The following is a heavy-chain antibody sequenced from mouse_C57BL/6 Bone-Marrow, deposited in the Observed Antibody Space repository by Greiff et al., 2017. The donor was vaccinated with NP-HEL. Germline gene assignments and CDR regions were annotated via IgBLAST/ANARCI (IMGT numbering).Heavy chain of an antibody. CDR3: ARGREYYDYLDYYAMHC. V-gene: IGHV1-66*01. CDR2: IYPGSGNT. J-gene: IGHJ4*01. D-gene: IGHD2-4*01. Sequence: VQLQQPGPELVKPGASVKISCKASGYSFTSYYIHWVKQRPGQGLEWIGWIYPGSGNTKYNEKFKGKATLTADTSSSTAYMQLSSLTSEDSAVYYCARGREYYDYLDYYAMHCWGQGASVTGSP. CDR1: GYSFTSYY.